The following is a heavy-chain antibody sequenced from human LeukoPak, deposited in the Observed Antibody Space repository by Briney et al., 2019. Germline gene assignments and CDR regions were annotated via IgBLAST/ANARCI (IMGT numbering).Heavy chain of an antibody. CDR3: ARPRAGFGELSYYHYMDV. V-gene: IGHV4-39*01. D-gene: IGHD3-10*01. CDR2: IYYSGST. Sequence: SETLSLTCTVSGGSISSSSYYWGWIRQPPGKGLEWIGSIYYSGSTYYNPSLKSRVTISVDTSKNQFSLKLSSVTAADTAVYYCARPRAGFGELSYYHYMDVWGKGTTVTVSS. CDR1: GGSISSSSYY. J-gene: IGHJ6*03.